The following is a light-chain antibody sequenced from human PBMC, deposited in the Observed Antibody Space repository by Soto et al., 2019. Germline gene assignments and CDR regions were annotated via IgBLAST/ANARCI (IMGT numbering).Light chain of an antibody. CDR3: QQYNSHSEA. CDR2: KAS. CDR1: QTIGSW. J-gene: IGKJ1*01. Sequence: DIQVTQSPANLALSLSERGTTTFRASQTIGSWLAWYQQKPGKAPKLLIYKASTLKSGVPSRFSGSGSGTEFTLTISSLQPDDFATYYCQQYNSHSEAFGQGTKV. V-gene: IGKV1-5*03.